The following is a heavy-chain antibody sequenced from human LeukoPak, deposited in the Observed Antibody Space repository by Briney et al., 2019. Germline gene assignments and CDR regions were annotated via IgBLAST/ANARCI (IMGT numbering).Heavy chain of an antibody. V-gene: IGHV3-7*03. Sequence: GGSLRLSCAASGFTFSYSWMTWVRQAPGKGLEWVANMNGDGSNTYYVDSVRGRFTISRDNAKNSLYLQMSSLRAEDTAVYYWGREPGYGAVDYWGQGTLITVSS. CDR2: MNGDGSNT. J-gene: IGHJ4*02. D-gene: IGHD5-18*01. CDR1: GFTFSYSW. CDR3: GREPGYGAVDY.